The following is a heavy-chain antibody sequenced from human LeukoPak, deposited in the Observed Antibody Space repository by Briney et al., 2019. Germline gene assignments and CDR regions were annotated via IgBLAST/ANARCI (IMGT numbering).Heavy chain of an antibody. D-gene: IGHD3-22*01. CDR2: INHSGST. Sequence: PSETLSLTCAVYGGSFSGYYWSWIRQPPGKGLEWIGEINHSGSTNYNPSLKSRVTISVDTSKNQFSLKLSSVTAADTAVYYCARPYYHDSRIDPWGQGILVTVSS. CDR3: ARPYYHDSRIDP. V-gene: IGHV4-34*01. CDR1: GGSFSGYY. J-gene: IGHJ5*02.